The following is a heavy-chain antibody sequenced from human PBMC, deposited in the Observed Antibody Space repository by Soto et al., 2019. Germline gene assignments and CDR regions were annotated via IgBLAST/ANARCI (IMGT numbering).Heavy chain of an antibody. Sequence: SVKVSCKASGGTFSSYAISWVRQAPGQGLEWMGGIIPIFGTANYAQKFQGRVTITADESTSTVYMELSSLRSEDTAVYYCARERPGIAAAGGYNWFDPWGQGTLVTV. D-gene: IGHD6-13*01. CDR2: IIPIFGTA. CDR3: ARERPGIAAAGGYNWFDP. J-gene: IGHJ5*02. V-gene: IGHV1-69*13. CDR1: GGTFSSYA.